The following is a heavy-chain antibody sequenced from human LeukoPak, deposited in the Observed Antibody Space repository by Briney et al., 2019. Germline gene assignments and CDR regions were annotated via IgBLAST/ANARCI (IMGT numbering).Heavy chain of an antibody. V-gene: IGHV3-30-3*01. CDR2: ISYDGSNK. D-gene: IGHD5-18*01. CDR1: GFTFSNYA. CDR3: ARESPRTALSSYAFDI. J-gene: IGHJ3*02. Sequence: PGRSLRLSCAASGFTFSNYAMHWVRQAPGKGLEWVADISYDGSNKYYADSVKGRFTISRDNSKNTLYLQMNSLRAENTAVFYCARESPRTALSSYAFDIWGQGTMVTVSS.